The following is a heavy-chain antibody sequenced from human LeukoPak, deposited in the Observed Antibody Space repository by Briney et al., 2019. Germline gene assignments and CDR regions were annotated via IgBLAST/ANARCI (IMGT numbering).Heavy chain of an antibody. J-gene: IGHJ4*02. D-gene: IGHD2-2*01. CDR3: AGEEAGCSSTSCYLDY. V-gene: IGHV4-34*01. CDR2: INHSGST. CDR1: GGSFSGYY. Sequence: PSETLSLTCAVYGGSFSGYYWSWIRQPPGKGLEWIGEINHSGSTNYNPSLKSRVTISVDTSKNQFSLKLSSVTAADTAVYYCAGEEAGCSSTSCYLDYWGQGTLVTVSS.